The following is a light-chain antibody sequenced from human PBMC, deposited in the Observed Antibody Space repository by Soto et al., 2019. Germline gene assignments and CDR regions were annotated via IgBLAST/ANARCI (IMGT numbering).Light chain of an antibody. V-gene: IGLV1-44*01. CDR1: SSNIGRNT. CDR2: RDN. J-gene: IGLJ1*01. Sequence: QSALTQPPSASGTPAQSVTISCSGSSSNIGRNTVNWYQQLPGTAPKPLIYRDNQRPSGVPDRFSGSKSGASASLAISGLQSEDEADYYCAESDDSLNCYVFGTGNKVTGL. CDR3: AESDDSLNCYV.